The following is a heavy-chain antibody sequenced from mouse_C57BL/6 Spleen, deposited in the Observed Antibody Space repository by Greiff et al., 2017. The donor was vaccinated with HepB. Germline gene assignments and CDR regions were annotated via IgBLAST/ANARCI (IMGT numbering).Heavy chain of an antibody. V-gene: IGHV1-82*01. CDR1: GYAFSSSW. D-gene: IGHD2-5*01. CDR2: IYPGDGDT. J-gene: IGHJ2*01. CDR3: AAAYYSNYPDY. Sequence: VQLQQSGPELVKPGASVKISCKASGYAFSSSWMNWVKQRPGKGLEWIGRIYPGDGDTNYNGKFKGKATLTADKSSSTAYMQLSSLTSEDSAVYFCAAAYYSNYPDYWGQGTTRTVSS.